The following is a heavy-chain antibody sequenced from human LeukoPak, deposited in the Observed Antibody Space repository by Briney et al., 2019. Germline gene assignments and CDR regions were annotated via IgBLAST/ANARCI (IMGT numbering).Heavy chain of an antibody. CDR2: ISTSGST. J-gene: IGHJ6*03. CDR1: GGSVSGYY. Sequence: SETLSLTCSVSGGSVSGYYWGWIRQPAGKGLEWIGRISTSGSTNYNPSLKSRVTISLDNSKNQLSLTLTSVTAADTAIYFCARTVFGSTSPTRYYYYMDVWGKGATVTVSS. V-gene: IGHV4-4*07. CDR3: ARTVFGSTSPTRYYYYMDV. D-gene: IGHD2-2*01.